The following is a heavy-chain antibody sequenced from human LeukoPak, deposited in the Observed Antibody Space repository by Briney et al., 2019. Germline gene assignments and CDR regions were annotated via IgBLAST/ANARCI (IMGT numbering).Heavy chain of an antibody. V-gene: IGHV3-20*04. D-gene: IGHD3-22*01. CDR3: AGYYYDSSRGFDL. CDR2: INWNGAWT. CDR1: GFKFDDYG. J-gene: IGHJ5*02. Sequence: GGSLRLSCAASGFKFDDYGMSWVRQAPGKGLEWVCDINWNGAWTGYADSVKGRFTISRDNARNSLYLQMNSLRAEDTALYYCAGYYYDSSRGFDLWGQGTLVTVSA.